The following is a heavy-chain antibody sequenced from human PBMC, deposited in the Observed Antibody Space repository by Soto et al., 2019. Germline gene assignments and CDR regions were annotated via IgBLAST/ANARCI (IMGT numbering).Heavy chain of an antibody. CDR2: INPNSGGT. V-gene: IGHV1-2*04. CDR1: GYRFAYFS. CDR3: ARTCPGATCYFIY. Sequence: VPLNVSCKTSGYRFAYFSVVSVRLTPGQGLEWMGWINPNSGGTNYAQKFQGWVTMTTDTSTSTAYMELRSLSSDDTAIYYCARTCPGATCYFIYWGQGTLVTVSS. J-gene: IGHJ4*02. D-gene: IGHD1-26*01.